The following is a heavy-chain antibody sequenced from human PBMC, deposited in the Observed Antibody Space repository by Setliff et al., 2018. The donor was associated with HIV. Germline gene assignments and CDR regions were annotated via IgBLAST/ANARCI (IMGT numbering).Heavy chain of an antibody. CDR3: ARSHHNDLLGGYPYFAS. CDR1: GESFSKYY. CDR2: INHSGNT. Sequence: SETLSLTCGVFGESFSKYYWNWFRQPPGRGLEWIGEINHSGNTNYNSSLKSRVTMSVDSSKKQFSLRLTSVTAADTAVYYCARSHHNDLLGGYPYFASWGQGILVTVSS. V-gene: IGHV4-34*01. J-gene: IGHJ4*02. D-gene: IGHD3-3*01.